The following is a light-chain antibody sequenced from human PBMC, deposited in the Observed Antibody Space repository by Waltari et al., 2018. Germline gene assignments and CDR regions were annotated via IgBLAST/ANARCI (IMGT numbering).Light chain of an antibody. V-gene: IGLV2-14*03. CDR1: NSDIGASNY. CDR2: DVT. CDR3: ASYIGSALEL. J-gene: IGLJ3*02. Sequence: QSALTQPASVSGSPGQSITISCTGTNSDIGASNYVSWYQQHPGKAPILIIFDVTFRSAGVSHRFSGSKSGNMASLTISGLQAEDEADYFCASYIGSALELFGGGTRLTVL.